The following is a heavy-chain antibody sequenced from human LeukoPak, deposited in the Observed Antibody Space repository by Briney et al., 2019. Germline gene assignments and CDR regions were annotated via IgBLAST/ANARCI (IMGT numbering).Heavy chain of an antibody. CDR2: IYTSGST. Sequence: SETLSLTCTVSGGSISSYYWSWIRQPAGKGLEWIGRIYTSGSTNYNPSLKSRVTMSVDTSKSQFSLKLSSVTAADTAVYYCARVGGYYDPARFDPWGQGTLVTVSS. CDR1: GGSISSYY. J-gene: IGHJ5*02. V-gene: IGHV4-4*07. CDR3: ARVGGYYDPARFDP. D-gene: IGHD3-22*01.